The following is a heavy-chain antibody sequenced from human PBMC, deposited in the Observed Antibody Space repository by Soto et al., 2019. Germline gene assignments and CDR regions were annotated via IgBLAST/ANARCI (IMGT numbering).Heavy chain of an antibody. CDR1: GGAVSSYY. CDR3: ARVAFSYFGMDV. V-gene: IGHV4-4*07. J-gene: IGHJ6*02. Sequence: LALPYSVNGGAVSSYYWSWVRQPAGKGLEWIGRVFRSGSTNYSTSLKSRVTMSIDTSKNEVSLTLRSVTAADTAVYYCARVAFSYFGMDVWGPGTTVTVSS. D-gene: IGHD3-3*02. CDR2: VFRSGST.